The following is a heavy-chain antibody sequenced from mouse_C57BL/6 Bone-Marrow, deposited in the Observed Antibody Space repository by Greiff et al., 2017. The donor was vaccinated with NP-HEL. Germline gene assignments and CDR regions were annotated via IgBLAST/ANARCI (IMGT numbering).Heavy chain of an antibody. D-gene: IGHD2-3*01. Sequence: VQLQESGAELARPGASVKMSCKASGYTFTSYTMHWVKQRPGQGLEWIGYINPSSGYTKYNQKFKDKATLTADKSSSTAYMQLSSLTSEDSAVYYCASSDGYPLYYYAMDYWGQGTSVTVSS. CDR1: GYTFTSYT. CDR3: ASSDGYPLYYYAMDY. V-gene: IGHV1-4*01. CDR2: INPSSGYT. J-gene: IGHJ4*01.